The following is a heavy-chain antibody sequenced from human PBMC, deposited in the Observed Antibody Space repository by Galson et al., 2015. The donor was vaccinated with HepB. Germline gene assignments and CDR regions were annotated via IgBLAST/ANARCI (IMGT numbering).Heavy chain of an antibody. Sequence: SLRLSCAASGFTFSSYGMHWVRQAPGKGLEWVAVISYDGSNKYYADSVKGRFTISRDNSKNTLYLQMNSLRAEDTAVYYCAKVRADGSGSYYFDYWGQGTLVTVSS. J-gene: IGHJ4*02. D-gene: IGHD1-26*01. CDR3: AKVRADGSGSYYFDY. CDR2: ISYDGSNK. CDR1: GFTFSSYG. V-gene: IGHV3-30*18.